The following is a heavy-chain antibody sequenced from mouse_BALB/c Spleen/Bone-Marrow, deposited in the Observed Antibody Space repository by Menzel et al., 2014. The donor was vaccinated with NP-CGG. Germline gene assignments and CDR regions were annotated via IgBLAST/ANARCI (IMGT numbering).Heavy chain of an antibody. CDR1: GFDFSRYW. Sequence: EVMLVESGGGLVQPGGSLKLSCAASGFDFSRYWMSWVRQAPGKGLEWIGGINPDSSTINYTPSLKDKFIISRDNAKNTLYLQMSKVRSEDTALYYCARLGNYGWFAYWGQGTLVTVSA. CDR2: INPDSSTI. J-gene: IGHJ3*01. V-gene: IGHV4-1*02. CDR3: ARLGNYGWFAY. D-gene: IGHD2-1*01.